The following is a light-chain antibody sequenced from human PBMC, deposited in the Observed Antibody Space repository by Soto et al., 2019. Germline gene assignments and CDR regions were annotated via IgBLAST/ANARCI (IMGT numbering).Light chain of an antibody. V-gene: IGKV3-15*01. CDR2: DVS. Sequence: EIVLTQSPATLSLSPGERATLSCRASQTVSHSYSAWYQQKPGQAPRLLMYDVSTRASGIPARFSVSGSGTEFTLTISSLQSEDSPVYYCQQYCASPLTFGGGTKVDIK. CDR1: QTVSHSY. J-gene: IGKJ4*01. CDR3: QQYCASPLT.